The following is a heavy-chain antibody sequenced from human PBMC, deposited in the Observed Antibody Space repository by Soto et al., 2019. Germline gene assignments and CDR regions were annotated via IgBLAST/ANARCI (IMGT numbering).Heavy chain of an antibody. D-gene: IGHD2-8*01. CDR2: IYYSGST. J-gene: IGHJ4*02. CDR1: GGSISSSSYY. V-gene: IGHV4-39*01. CDR3: ARTTLGYCTNGVCYTQDY. Sequence: SETLSLTCTVSGGSISSSSYYWGWIRQPPGKGLEWIGSIYYSGSTYYNPSLKSRVTISVDTSKNQSSLKLSSVTAADTAVYYCARTTLGYCTNGVCYTQDYWGQGTLVTVSS.